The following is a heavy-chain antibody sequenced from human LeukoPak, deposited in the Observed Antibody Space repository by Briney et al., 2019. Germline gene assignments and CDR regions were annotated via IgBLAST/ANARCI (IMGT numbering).Heavy chain of an antibody. CDR1: GLTFSLYN. V-gene: IGHV3-48*01. Sequence: GGSLRLSCTASGLTFSLYNMNWVRQAPGKGLEWLSYISSRSTTIHYADSVRGRFTISRDNAKNSLYLQMNSLRAEDTAVYYCARDEGGAQYQLLSHAFDIWGQGTMVTVSS. CDR3: ARDEGGAQYQLLSHAFDI. CDR2: ISSRSTTI. J-gene: IGHJ3*02. D-gene: IGHD2-2*01.